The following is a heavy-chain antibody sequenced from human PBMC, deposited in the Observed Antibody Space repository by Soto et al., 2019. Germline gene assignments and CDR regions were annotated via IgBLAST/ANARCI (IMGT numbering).Heavy chain of an antibody. CDR1: GGAFSSYT. D-gene: IGHD6-13*01. Sequence: QVQLVQSGAEVKKPGSSVKVSCKASGGAFSSYTISWVRQAPGQGLEWMGRIIPILGIANYAQKFQGRVTITADKSTSPAYMELSSLRSEDTAGYYCARPAAGDGEGFYYYYYGMDVWGQGTTVTVS. CDR3: ARPAAGDGEGFYYYYYGMDV. CDR2: IIPILGIA. V-gene: IGHV1-69*02. J-gene: IGHJ6*02.